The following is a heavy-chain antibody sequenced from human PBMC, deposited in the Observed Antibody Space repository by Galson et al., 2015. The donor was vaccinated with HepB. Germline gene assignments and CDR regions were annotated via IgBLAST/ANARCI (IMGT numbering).Heavy chain of an antibody. Sequence: ETLSLTCSVSGVSVSSHYWNWMRQPPGQGLEWIGYIHYTGSTKCNPSLKSRLIMSTDTSKNQFSLKLSSVTAADTAVYYCARWRGEWNAFDIWGQGTVVTVSS. D-gene: IGHD2-8*01. V-gene: IGHV4-59*02. CDR3: ARWRGEWNAFDI. CDR1: GVSVSSHY. J-gene: IGHJ3*02. CDR2: IHYTGST.